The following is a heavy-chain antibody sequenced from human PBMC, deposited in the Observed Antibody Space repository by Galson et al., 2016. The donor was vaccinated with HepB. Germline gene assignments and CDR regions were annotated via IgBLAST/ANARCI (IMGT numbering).Heavy chain of an antibody. CDR1: GFTFSSYW. V-gene: IGHV4-34*01. CDR2: INHSGTP. D-gene: IGHD3-3*01. Sequence: LRLSCAASGFTFSSYWMSWIRQPPGKGLEWVGEINHSGTPIYNPSVKRRAIMSLDTSNNHFSLKLNSLSGADTAVYYCARGPVYGVVDYWGQGTLVTAS. CDR3: ARGPVYGVVDY. J-gene: IGHJ4*02.